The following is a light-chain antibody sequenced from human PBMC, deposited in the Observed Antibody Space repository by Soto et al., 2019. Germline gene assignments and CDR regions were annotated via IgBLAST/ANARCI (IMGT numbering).Light chain of an antibody. Sequence: DIPMTQSPSSLSASVGDRVTITCRASQSVSTFVSWLQLKPGKAPQPLIYAASSLQTGVPSRFSGSGSGTDFTLIISSLQPEDVATYYCQQSYNRPLTFGGGTKVEVK. CDR1: QSVSTF. CDR2: AAS. CDR3: QQSYNRPLT. J-gene: IGKJ4*01. V-gene: IGKV1-39*01.